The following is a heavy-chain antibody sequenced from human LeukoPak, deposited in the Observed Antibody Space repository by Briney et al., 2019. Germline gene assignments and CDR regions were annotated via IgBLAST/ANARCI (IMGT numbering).Heavy chain of an antibody. CDR1: GFTFSSYG. Sequence: GGSLRLSCAASGFTFSSYGMHWVRQAPGKGLEWISFIRYDGSNKYYTDSVKGRFTISRDNAKNSLYLQMNSLRAEDTAVYYCARSPGIAAAGTAYYYMDVWGKGTTVTVSS. CDR2: IRYDGSNK. D-gene: IGHD6-13*01. V-gene: IGHV3-30*02. CDR3: ARSPGIAAAGTAYYYMDV. J-gene: IGHJ6*03.